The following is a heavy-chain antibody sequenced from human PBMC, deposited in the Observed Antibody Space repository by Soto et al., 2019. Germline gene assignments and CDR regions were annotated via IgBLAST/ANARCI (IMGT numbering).Heavy chain of an antibody. Sequence: QVQLVESGGGVVQPGRSLRLSCAASGFTFSSYAMHWVRQAPGKGLEWVAVISYDGSNKYYADSVKGRFTISRDNSKNTLYLQMNSLRAEDTAVYYCARDRRPLRFLDGGGAFDIWGQGTMVTVSS. CDR1: GFTFSSYA. CDR2: ISYDGSNK. D-gene: IGHD3-3*01. J-gene: IGHJ3*02. CDR3: ARDRRPLRFLDGGGAFDI. V-gene: IGHV3-30-3*01.